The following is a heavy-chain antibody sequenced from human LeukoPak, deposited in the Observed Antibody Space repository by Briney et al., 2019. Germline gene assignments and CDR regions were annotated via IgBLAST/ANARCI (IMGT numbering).Heavy chain of an antibody. Sequence: SETLSLTCTVSGGSMSSYYWSWIRQPAGKGLEWIGRIYTDGRTNYISSLKSRVTISVDTSQNQFSLKLSSVTAADTAVYYCARGGNYNPTHSYFYQYMDVWGKGTTVTVSS. D-gene: IGHD1-26*01. J-gene: IGHJ6*03. V-gene: IGHV4-4*07. CDR1: GGSMSSYY. CDR2: IYTDGRT. CDR3: ARGGNYNPTHSYFYQYMDV.